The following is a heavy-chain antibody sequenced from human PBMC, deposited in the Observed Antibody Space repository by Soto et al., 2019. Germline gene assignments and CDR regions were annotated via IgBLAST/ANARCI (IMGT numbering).Heavy chain of an antibody. Sequence: PGGSLRLSCAASGFTVSSYAMRWVRQAPGKGLEWVSTFTGSDSSTYYADSVKGRFTISRDNSKNTLYLQMNSLTAEDAAVYYCAKAVAEVHYCYGMDVWGQGTTVTVSS. CDR1: GFTVSSYA. CDR2: FTGSDSST. CDR3: AKAVAEVHYCYGMDV. V-gene: IGHV3-23*01. D-gene: IGHD6-19*01. J-gene: IGHJ6*02.